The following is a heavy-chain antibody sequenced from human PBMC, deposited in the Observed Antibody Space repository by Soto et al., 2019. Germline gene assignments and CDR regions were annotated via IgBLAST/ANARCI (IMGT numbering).Heavy chain of an antibody. CDR1: GGTFNNYA. CDR3: AAYYDSSGYYTLNY. CDR2: INPNSGGT. D-gene: IGHD3-22*01. Sequence: ASVKVSCKASGGTFNNYAISWVRQAPGQGLEWMGGINPNSGGTNYAQKFQGRVTMTRDTSISTAYMELSRLRSDDTAVYYCAAYYDSSGYYTLNYWGQGTQVTISS. J-gene: IGHJ4*02. V-gene: IGHV1-2*02.